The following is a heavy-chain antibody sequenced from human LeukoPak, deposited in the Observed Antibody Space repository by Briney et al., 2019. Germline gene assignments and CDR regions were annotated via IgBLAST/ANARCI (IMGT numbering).Heavy chain of an antibody. V-gene: IGHV4-59*01. D-gene: IGHD6-19*01. CDR3: ARTIRPRGYSSGWYGWFDP. Sequence: PSETLSLTCTASGGSISSYYWSWIRQPPGKGLEWMGYIYYSGSTNYNPSLKSRVTISVDTSKNQFSLKLSSVTAADTAVYYCARTIRPRGYSSGWYGWFDPWGQGTLVTVSS. CDR1: GGSISSYY. J-gene: IGHJ5*02. CDR2: IYYSGST.